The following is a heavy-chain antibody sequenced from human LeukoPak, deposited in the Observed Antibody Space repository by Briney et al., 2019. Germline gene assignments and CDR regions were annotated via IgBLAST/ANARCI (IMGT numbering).Heavy chain of an antibody. CDR2: ISWNSGSV. J-gene: IGHJ4*02. Sequence: GRSLRLSCAASGFTFDDYAMHWVRQTPEKGLEWVSGISWNSGSVVCADSVKGRFTISRDNAKNSLYLQMNSLRREDTALYYCARRATTRHLDYWDQGTLVTVSS. CDR3: ARRATTRHLDY. D-gene: IGHD1-26*01. V-gene: IGHV3-9*01. CDR1: GFTFDDYA.